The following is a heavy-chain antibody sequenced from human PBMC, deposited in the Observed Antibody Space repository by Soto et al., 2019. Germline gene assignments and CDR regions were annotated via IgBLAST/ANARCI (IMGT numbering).Heavy chain of an antibody. J-gene: IGHJ5*02. CDR3: ARAQRSQKAEENWFDP. CDR1: GGSISSYY. CDR2: IYTSGST. V-gene: IGHV4-4*07. Sequence: PSETLSLTCTVSGGSISSYYWSWIRQPAGKGLEWIGRIYTSGSTNYNPSLKSRVTMSVDTSKNQFSLKLSSVTAADTAVYYCARAQRSQKAEENWFDPWGQGTLVTVS.